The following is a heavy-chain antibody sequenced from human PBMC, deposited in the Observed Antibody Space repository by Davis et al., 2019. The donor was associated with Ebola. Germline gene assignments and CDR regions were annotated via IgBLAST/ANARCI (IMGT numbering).Heavy chain of an antibody. V-gene: IGHV1-2*02. J-gene: IGHJ4*02. CDR1: GYTFTGYY. D-gene: IGHD3-3*01. Sequence: ASVKVSCKASGYTFTGYYMHWVRQAPGQGLEWMGWINPNSGGTNYAQKFQGRVTMTRDTSISTAYMELSRLRSDDTAVYYCARDLRFLEWLFPKEYYFDYWGQGTLVTVSS. CDR2: INPNSGGT. CDR3: ARDLRFLEWLFPKEYYFDY.